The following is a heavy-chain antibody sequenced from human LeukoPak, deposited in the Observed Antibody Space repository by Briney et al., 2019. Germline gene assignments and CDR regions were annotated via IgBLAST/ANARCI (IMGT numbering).Heavy chain of an antibody. V-gene: IGHV3-23*01. CDR1: GFTFSSYA. CDR2: ISGSGGST. D-gene: IGHD6-19*01. J-gene: IGHJ4*02. CDR3: AKDRFGGVAGMGFDY. Sequence: GGSLRLSCAASGFTFSSYAMSWVRQAPGKGLEWVSAISGSGGSTYYADSVKGRFTISRDNSKNMLYLQMNSLRAEDTAVYYCAKDRFGGVAGMGFDYWGQGTLVTVSS.